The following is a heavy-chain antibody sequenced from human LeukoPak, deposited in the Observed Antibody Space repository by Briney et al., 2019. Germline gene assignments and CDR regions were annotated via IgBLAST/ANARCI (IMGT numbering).Heavy chain of an antibody. CDR1: GFTFSSYS. CDR2: ISSSSSTI. J-gene: IGHJ6*04. CDR3: AELGITMIGGV. D-gene: IGHD3-10*02. V-gene: IGHV3-48*04. Sequence: GGSLRLSCAASGFTFSSYSMNWACQAPGKGLEWVSYISSSSSTIYYADSVKGRFTISRDNAKNSLYLQMNSLRAEDTAVYYCAELGITMIGGVWGKGTTVTISS.